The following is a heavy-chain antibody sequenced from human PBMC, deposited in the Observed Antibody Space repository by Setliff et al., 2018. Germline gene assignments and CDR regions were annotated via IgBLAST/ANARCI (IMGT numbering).Heavy chain of an antibody. D-gene: IGHD3-3*01. CDR3: AISTIFGVVSPTPDAFDI. CDR2: IIPIFGTA. V-gene: IGHV1-69*08. CDR1: GGTFSIYT. Sequence: ASVKVSCKASGGTFSIYTISRVRQAPGQGLEWMGRIIPIFGTANYAQKFQGRVTITADKSTSTAYMELSSLRSEDTAVYYCAISTIFGVVSPTPDAFDIWGQGTMVPVSS. J-gene: IGHJ3*02.